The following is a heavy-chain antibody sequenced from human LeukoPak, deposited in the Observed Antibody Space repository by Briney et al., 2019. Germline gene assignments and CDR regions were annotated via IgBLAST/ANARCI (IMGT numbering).Heavy chain of an antibody. CDR3: SADLDY. CDR1: GLNFTEAW. Sequence: GGSLRLSCVTSGLNFTEAWMTWVRQAPGKGLEWVGLIKSKTDGETIHYAAPVRGRFTISRDDSKDTLYLQMNSLKVEDTGLYFCSADLDYWRQGALVTVSS. V-gene: IGHV3-15*06. J-gene: IGHJ4*02. CDR2: IKSKTDGETI.